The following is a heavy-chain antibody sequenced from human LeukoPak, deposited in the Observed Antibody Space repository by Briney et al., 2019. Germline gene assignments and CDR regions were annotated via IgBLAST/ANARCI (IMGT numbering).Heavy chain of an antibody. CDR3: AREEAYYYGSGVNWFDP. V-gene: IGHV4-59*12. CDR2: IYYSGST. CDR1: GGSMSSYY. Sequence: SETLSLTCTVSGGSMSSYYWSWIRQPPGKGLEWIGYIYYSGSTNYNPSLKSRITISVDTSKNQFSLKLSSVTAADTAVYYCAREEAYYYGSGVNWFDPWGQGTLVTVSS. D-gene: IGHD3-10*01. J-gene: IGHJ5*02.